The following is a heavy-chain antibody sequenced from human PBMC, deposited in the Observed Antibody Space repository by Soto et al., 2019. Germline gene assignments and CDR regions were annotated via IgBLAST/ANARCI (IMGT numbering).Heavy chain of an antibody. Sequence: GGSLRLSCAASGFTFDDYAMHWVRQAPGKGLEWVSGISWNSGSIGYADSVKGRFTISRDNAKNSLYLQMNSLRAEDTALYYCAKDITSYSSSWLDYYYGMDVWGQGTTVTVSS. CDR2: ISWNSGSI. J-gene: IGHJ6*02. D-gene: IGHD6-13*01. CDR1: GFTFDDYA. CDR3: AKDITSYSSSWLDYYYGMDV. V-gene: IGHV3-9*01.